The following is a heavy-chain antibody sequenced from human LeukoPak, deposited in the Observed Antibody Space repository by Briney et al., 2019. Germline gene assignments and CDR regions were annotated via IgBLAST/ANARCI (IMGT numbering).Heavy chain of an antibody. Sequence: PGGSLRLSCAASGFTFSNYAMTWVRQAPGKGLEWVSATSANGGGTYYADSVKGRFTISRDNSKNTLFMQMNSLRAEDTAVYYCAEGKGGEAFDVWGQGTMVTVSS. V-gene: IGHV3-23*01. CDR3: AEGKGGEAFDV. CDR2: TSANGGGT. J-gene: IGHJ3*01. D-gene: IGHD3-16*01. CDR1: GFTFSNYA.